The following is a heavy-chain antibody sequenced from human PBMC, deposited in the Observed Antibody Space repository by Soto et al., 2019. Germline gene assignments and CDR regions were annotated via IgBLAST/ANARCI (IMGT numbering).Heavy chain of an antibody. J-gene: IGHJ6*02. CDR3: ARGVVPAAGAAPHYFPYGGDV. CDR1: GDTFKKFA. Sequence: QVQLVQSGPEVKKPGSSVKVSCKTSGDTFKKFAISWVRQAPGQGPEWMGGIIPMFGTTKYTQKIQGRVTFTADKSTGTAYMELTSLMSEDTATYFCARGVVPAAGAAPHYFPYGGDVWGQGTTVTVSS. CDR2: IIPMFGTT. D-gene: IGHD2-2*01. V-gene: IGHV1-69*06.